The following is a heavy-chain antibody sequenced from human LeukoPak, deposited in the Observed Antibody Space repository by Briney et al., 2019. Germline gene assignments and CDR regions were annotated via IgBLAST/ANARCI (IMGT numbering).Heavy chain of an antibody. CDR3: GRETDCGGVTN. J-gene: IGHJ4*02. Sequence: SQTLSLTCAISGDSVPSNGASWSWIRQSPSRGLEWLGRTYYRSQKYHSAYPPSMEGRITLNPNTSKNQFSMQLNSMTPEDTAGYYCGRETDCGGVTNWGQGTLVTVSS. D-gene: IGHD3-3*01. V-gene: IGHV6-1*01. CDR1: GDSVPSNGAS. CDR2: TYYRSQKYHS.